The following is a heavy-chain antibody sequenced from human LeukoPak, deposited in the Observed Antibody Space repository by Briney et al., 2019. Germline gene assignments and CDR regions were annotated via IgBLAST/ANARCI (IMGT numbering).Heavy chain of an antibody. Sequence: GGSLRLSCAASGFTFSSYAMSWVRQAPGKGLEWVSAISGSGGSTYYADSVKGQFTISRDNSKNTLYLQMNSLRAEDTAVYYCAKGYYYDSSSPAAFDIWGQGTMVTVSS. D-gene: IGHD3-22*01. CDR2: ISGSGGST. CDR1: GFTFSSYA. J-gene: IGHJ3*02. CDR3: AKGYYYDSSSPAAFDI. V-gene: IGHV3-23*01.